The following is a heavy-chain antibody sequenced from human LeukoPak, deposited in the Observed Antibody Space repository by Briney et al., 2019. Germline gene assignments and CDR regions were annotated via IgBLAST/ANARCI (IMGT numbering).Heavy chain of an antibody. CDR2: IWYDGSNK. CDR3: ARDGSWAGYYFDY. Sequence: HPGGSLRLSCSASGFTFSSYAMHWVRQAPGKGLEWVAVIWYDGSNKYYADSVKGRFTISRDNSKNTLYLQMNSLRAEDTAVYYCARDGSWAGYYFDYWGQGTLVTVSS. J-gene: IGHJ4*02. V-gene: IGHV3-33*08. D-gene: IGHD3-10*01. CDR1: GFTFSSYA.